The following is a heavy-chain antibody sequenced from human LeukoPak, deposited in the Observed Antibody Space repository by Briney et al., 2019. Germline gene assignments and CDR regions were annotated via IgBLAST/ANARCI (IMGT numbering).Heavy chain of an antibody. Sequence: AGGSLRLSCAASGFTFNIFGMHWVRQVPGNGLECVAVLWADGNSAHYADSVKGRFTISRDSSENTLYLQMNSLRSEDTAVYYCVKESAADATFHFDYWGQGTLVTVSS. D-gene: IGHD6-13*01. J-gene: IGHJ4*02. CDR2: LWADGNSA. V-gene: IGHV3-33*06. CDR1: GFTFNIFG. CDR3: VKESAADATFHFDY.